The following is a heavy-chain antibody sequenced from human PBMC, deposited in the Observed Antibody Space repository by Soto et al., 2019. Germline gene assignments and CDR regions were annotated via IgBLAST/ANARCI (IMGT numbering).Heavy chain of an antibody. Sequence: EVQLLESGGGLVQPGGSLRLSCAASGFTFSSYAMSWVRQAPGKGLEWVSAISGSGGSTYYADYVKGRYTISRDTSKKTLYLQMNSLRAEDTTVYYCDKALEGTWSTDDPFDIWGQGTMVTVSS. CDR3: DKALEGTWSTDDPFDI. CDR1: GFTFSSYA. V-gene: IGHV3-23*01. D-gene: IGHD1-1*01. J-gene: IGHJ3*02. CDR2: ISGSGGST.